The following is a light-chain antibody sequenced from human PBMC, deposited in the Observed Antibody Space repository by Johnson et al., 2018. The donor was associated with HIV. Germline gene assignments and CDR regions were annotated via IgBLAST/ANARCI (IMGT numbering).Light chain of an antibody. CDR2: DNN. V-gene: IGLV1-51*01. J-gene: IGLJ1*01. Sequence: QSILTQPPSVSAAPGQKVTISCSGSSSNIGNNYVSWYQQLPGTAPKLLIYDNNKRPSGIPDRFSGSKSGTSATLGITVLQTGDEAEYYCGTWDSSLSAGGVFGTGTKVTVL. CDR1: SSNIGNNY. CDR3: GTWDSSLSAGGV.